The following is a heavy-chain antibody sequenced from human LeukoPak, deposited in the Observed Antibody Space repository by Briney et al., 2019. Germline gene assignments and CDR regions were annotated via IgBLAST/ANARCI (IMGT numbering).Heavy chain of an antibody. J-gene: IGHJ5*02. D-gene: IGHD6-6*01. CDR1: GYSFTSYW. V-gene: IGHV5-51*01. CDR2: IYPGDSDT. Sequence: GESLKISCKGSGYSFTSYWIAWVRQMPGKGLEWMGIIYPGDSDTRYSPSFQGQVTISADKSISTAYLQWSSLKASDTAMYYCARQEQLAGNWFDPWGQGTLVTVSS. CDR3: ARQEQLAGNWFDP.